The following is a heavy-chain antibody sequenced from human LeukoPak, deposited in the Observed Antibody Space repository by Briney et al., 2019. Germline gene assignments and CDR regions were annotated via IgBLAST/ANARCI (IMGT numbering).Heavy chain of an antibody. D-gene: IGHD6-13*01. CDR1: GGSFSGYG. CDR3: ARGSIKLAAAGSFDY. J-gene: IGHJ4*02. CDR2: INHSGST. V-gene: IGHV4-34*01. Sequence: SEPLSLTCAVYGGSFSGYGWSWIRQPPGKGLEWIGEINHSGSTNYNPSLKSRVTISVDTSKNQFSLKPSYVHAADTAVYYCARGSIKLAAAGSFDYWGQGTLVTVSS.